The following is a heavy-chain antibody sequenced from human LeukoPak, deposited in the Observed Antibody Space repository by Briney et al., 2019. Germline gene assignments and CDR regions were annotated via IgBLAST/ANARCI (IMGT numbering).Heavy chain of an antibody. CDR1: GFTFSSYS. J-gene: IGHJ4*02. D-gene: IGHD5-18*01. CDR2: ISSSSSYI. CDR3: VREARGYHYTYFDY. V-gene: IGHV3-21*01. Sequence: GGSLRLSCAASGFTFSSYSMNWVRQAPGKGLEWVSSISSSSSYIYYADSVQGRFTVSREDARNSLYLQMNSLRAGDTAVYYCVREARGYHYTYFDYWGQGTLVTVSS.